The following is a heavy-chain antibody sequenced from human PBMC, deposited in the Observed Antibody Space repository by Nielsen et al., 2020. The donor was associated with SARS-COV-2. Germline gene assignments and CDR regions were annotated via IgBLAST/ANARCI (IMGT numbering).Heavy chain of an antibody. D-gene: IGHD6-13*01. J-gene: IGHJ5*02. CDR3: ARDRPWQQLAGWFDP. CDR1: GFTFSNYW. V-gene: IGHV3-7*01. CDR2: IKQDGSEK. Sequence: GGSLRLSCAASGFTFSNYWMSWVRQAPGKGLEWVANIKQDGSEKYYVDSVKGRFTISRDNAKNSLYLQMNSLRAEDTAVYYCARDRPWQQLAGWFDPWGQGTLVTVSS.